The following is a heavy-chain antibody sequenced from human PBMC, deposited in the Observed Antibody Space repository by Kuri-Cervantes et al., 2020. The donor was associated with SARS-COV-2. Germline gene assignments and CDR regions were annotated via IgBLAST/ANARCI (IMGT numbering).Heavy chain of an antibody. J-gene: IGHJ5*02. V-gene: IGHV4-39*07. Sequence: SETLFLTCTVSGGSIRSGSYYWGWIRQSPGKGLEWIGSIYYSGNTLYNPSLKSRLTISVDTSKKQFSLNLSSVTAADTAVYYCARDRGRIAAAGIGWFDPWGQGTLVTVSS. CDR2: IYYSGNT. D-gene: IGHD6-13*01. CDR3: ARDRGRIAAAGIGWFDP. CDR1: GGSIRSGSYY.